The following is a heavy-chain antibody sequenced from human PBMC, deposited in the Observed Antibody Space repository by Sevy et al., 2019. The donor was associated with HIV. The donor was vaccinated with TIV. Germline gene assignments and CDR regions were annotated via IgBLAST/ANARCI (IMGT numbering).Heavy chain of an antibody. Sequence: SETLSLTCTVSGDSISSYYWSRIRQPPGKGLEWIGYIYYSGSTNYNPSLKSRGTISVDTSKNQFSLKLSSVTAADTALYYCARHVDFGVVNFDHWGQGILVTVSS. CDR2: IYYSGST. V-gene: IGHV4-59*08. J-gene: IGHJ4*02. D-gene: IGHD3-3*01. CDR3: ARHVDFGVVNFDH. CDR1: GDSISSYY.